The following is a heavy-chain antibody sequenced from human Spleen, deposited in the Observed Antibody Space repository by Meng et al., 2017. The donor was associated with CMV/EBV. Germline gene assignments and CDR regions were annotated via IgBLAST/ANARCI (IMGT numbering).Heavy chain of an antibody. Sequence: GGSLRLSCAASGFSFSNYAMHWVRQAPGRGLEWVAFVRYDGTNTFYADSVKGRFTIYRDNPKNSLFLQVSSLRPEDTAVYYCAKECAAVDAFDIWGQGTMVTVSS. D-gene: IGHD2-15*01. J-gene: IGHJ3*02. CDR3: AKECAAVDAFDI. CDR1: GFSFSNYA. CDR2: VRYDGTNT. V-gene: IGHV3-30*02.